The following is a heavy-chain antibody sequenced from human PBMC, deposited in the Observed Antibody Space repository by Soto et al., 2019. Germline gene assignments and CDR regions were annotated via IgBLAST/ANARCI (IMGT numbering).Heavy chain of an antibody. V-gene: IGHV4-61*01. D-gene: IGHD2-2*03. CDR3: ARAMDIVVVPAAMQARWFDP. CDR2: IYYSGST. Sequence: QVQLQESGPGLVKPSETLSLTCTVSGGSVSSGSYYWSWIRQPPGKGLEWIGYIYYSGSTNYNPSPKSRVSIAVDTSKNQFDLKLSSVTAADTAVYYCARAMDIVVVPAAMQARWFDPWGQGTLVTVSS. CDR1: GGSVSSGSYY. J-gene: IGHJ5*02.